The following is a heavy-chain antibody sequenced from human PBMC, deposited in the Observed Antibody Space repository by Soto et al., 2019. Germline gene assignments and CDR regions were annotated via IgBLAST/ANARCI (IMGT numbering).Heavy chain of an antibody. Sequence: VQLVQSGAEVKKPGASVKVSCKASGYTFTSYAMHWLRQAPGQRLEWMGWINPGNGNTKYSQKFQGRVTITRDTSVSTAYVELSSLRSEDTAVYDGARWRLGITEEYAFDIWGQGTMVTVSS. V-gene: IGHV1-3*01. J-gene: IGHJ3*02. CDR1: GYTFTSYA. D-gene: IGHD7-27*01. CDR3: ARWRLGITEEYAFDI. CDR2: INPGNGNT.